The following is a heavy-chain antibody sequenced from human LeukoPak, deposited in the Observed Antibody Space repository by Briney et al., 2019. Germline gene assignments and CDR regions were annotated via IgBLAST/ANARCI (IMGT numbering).Heavy chain of an antibody. D-gene: IGHD3-22*01. CDR2: IYTSGST. Sequence: SSETLSLTCTVSGGSISSYYWSWIRQPAGKGMEWIGRIYTSGSTNYNPSLKSRVTMSVDTSKNQFSLKLSSVTAADTAVYYCARGRRYDSSGYYPKNGNWFDPWGQGTLVTVSS. V-gene: IGHV4-4*07. CDR3: ARGRRYDSSGYYPKNGNWFDP. CDR1: GGSISSYY. J-gene: IGHJ5*02.